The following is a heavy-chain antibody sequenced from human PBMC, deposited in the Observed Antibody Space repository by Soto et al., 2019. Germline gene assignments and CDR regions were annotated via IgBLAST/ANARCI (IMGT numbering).Heavy chain of an antibody. Sequence: EVQLLESAGGLVQPGGSLSLSCAASGFTFSSYAMRWVRQAPGKGLEWVSAISGSGANTYYADSVKGRCTISRDNSKNTLFLQLNSLRAEDTAVYYCAKCAGSGWYPDYWGQGTLVTVSS. CDR3: AKCAGSGWYPDY. CDR1: GFTFSSYA. V-gene: IGHV3-23*01. CDR2: ISGSGANT. D-gene: IGHD6-19*01. J-gene: IGHJ4*02.